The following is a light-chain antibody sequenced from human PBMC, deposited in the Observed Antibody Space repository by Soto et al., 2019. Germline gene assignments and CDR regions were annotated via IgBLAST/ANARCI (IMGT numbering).Light chain of an antibody. J-gene: IGKJ5*01. CDR3: QQYTNWPPGIT. CDR1: QSVSSN. CDR2: GAS. Sequence: EIVMAHCPATLSRSPLERATLSCSAIQSVSSNLAWSQQKPGQAPRLLIYGASTRATGIPARFSGSGSGTEFTLTISSLQSEDFAVYYCQQYTNWPPGITFGQGTRLEI. V-gene: IGKV3-15*01.